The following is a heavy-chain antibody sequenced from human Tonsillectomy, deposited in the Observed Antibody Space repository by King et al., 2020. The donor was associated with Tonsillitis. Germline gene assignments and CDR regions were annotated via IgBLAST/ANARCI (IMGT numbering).Heavy chain of an antibody. Sequence: QLQLVQSGAEVKKPGASVKVSCKASGYTFTSYGLSWVRPAPGQGLEWMGWISSYNGNTNYPQKHQGRVTMTTDTSTSTAYMGLRGLRSDDTAVYYRARRGGSSWYCFDFGGEGTLVTVSS. D-gene: IGHD6-13*01. CDR2: ISSYNGNT. V-gene: IGHV1-18*04. CDR3: ARRGGSSWYCFDF. CDR1: GYTFTSYG. J-gene: IGHJ4*02.